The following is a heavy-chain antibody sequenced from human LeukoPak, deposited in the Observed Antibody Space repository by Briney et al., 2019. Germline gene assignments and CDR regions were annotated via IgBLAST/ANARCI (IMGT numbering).Heavy chain of an antibody. CDR3: ARDAYSGFDKSFHFDY. CDR1: GYTFTGYY. V-gene: IGHV1-2*02. D-gene: IGHD5-12*01. Sequence: ASVKVSCKASGYTFTGYYIRWVRQAPGQGLEWMGWINPNSGATNYAQEFQDRVTMTRYTSISTAYMELSSLRSDDTAVYYCARDAYSGFDKSFHFDYWGQGALLTVSS. CDR2: INPNSGAT. J-gene: IGHJ4*02.